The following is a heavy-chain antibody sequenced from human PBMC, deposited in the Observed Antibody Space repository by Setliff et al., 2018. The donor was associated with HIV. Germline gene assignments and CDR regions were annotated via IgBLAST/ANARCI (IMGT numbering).Heavy chain of an antibody. CDR3: ARNKIGWDTYSVVNYFDP. J-gene: IGHJ5*02. Sequence: ASVKVSCKASGYKFTGHYVHWVRQAPGQGLQWMGRINPDNSLTTYAEYFEGRVTLTRDTSTNTAYMELRRLRSDDTAIYFCARNKIGWDTYSVVNYFDPWGQGTLVTVS. D-gene: IGHD2-21*01. CDR1: GYKFTGHY. CDR2: INPDNSLT. V-gene: IGHV1-2*06.